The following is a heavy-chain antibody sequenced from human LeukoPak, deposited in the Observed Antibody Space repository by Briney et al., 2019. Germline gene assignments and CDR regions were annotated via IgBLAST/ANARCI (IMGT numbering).Heavy chain of an antibody. Sequence: ASVKVSCKASGYTFTSYGISWVRQAPGQGLEWMGWISAYNGNTNYAQKLRGRVTMTTDTSTSTAYMELRSLRSDDTAVYYCARRLNPGGWDDYVPWGQGTLVTVSS. CDR2: ISAYNGNT. CDR3: ARRLNPGGWDDYVP. J-gene: IGHJ5*02. V-gene: IGHV1-18*01. D-gene: IGHD3-16*01. CDR1: GYTFTSYG.